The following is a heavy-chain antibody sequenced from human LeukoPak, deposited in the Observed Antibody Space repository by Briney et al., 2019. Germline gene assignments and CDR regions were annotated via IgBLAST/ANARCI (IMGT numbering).Heavy chain of an antibody. V-gene: IGHV3-21*04. J-gene: IGHJ4*02. CDR3: AKDVGIVVVAYFDY. D-gene: IGHD2-15*01. CDR1: GFSFSDYT. Sequence: PGGSLRLSCAASGFSFSDYTMNWVRLAPGKGLEWVSSISGSSNYIYYADSVKGRFTISRGNAKNSLYLQMNSLRAEDTAVYYCAKDVGIVVVAYFDYWGQGTLVTVSS. CDR2: ISGSSNYI.